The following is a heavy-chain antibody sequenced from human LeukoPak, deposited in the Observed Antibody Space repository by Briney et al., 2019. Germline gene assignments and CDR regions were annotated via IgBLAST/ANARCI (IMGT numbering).Heavy chain of an antibody. V-gene: IGHV3-21*01. CDR1: GFTFIIFS. D-gene: IGHD2-15*01. Sequence: PGGCLRLSWAPSGFTFIIFSMNWVSQAPGEGLGWVSSISTSRRYIYYADSVKGRFTISRDNAKNSLYLHMNSLRAEDTAVYYCARAEDIVVVVAATPGAYWGQGTLVTVS. J-gene: IGHJ4*02. CDR2: ISTSRRYI. CDR3: ARAEDIVVVVAATPGAY.